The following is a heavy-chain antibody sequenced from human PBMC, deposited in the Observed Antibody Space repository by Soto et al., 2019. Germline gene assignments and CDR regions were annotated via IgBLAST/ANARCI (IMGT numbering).Heavy chain of an antibody. Sequence: GGSLRLSCAASGFTFSDYYMTWIRQAPGKGLEWVSYISTSGSMIYYADSVRGRFTIFRDNAKNSLYLQMNSLRAEDTAVYYCARVGASYSYMDVWGKGTTVTVSS. V-gene: IGHV3-11*01. CDR3: ARVGASYSYMDV. CDR1: GFTFSDYY. J-gene: IGHJ6*03. CDR2: ISTSGSMI.